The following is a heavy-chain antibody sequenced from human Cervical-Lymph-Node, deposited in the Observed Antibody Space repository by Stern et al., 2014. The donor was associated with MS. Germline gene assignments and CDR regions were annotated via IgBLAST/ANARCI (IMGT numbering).Heavy chain of an antibody. D-gene: IGHD2-2*01. CDR3: ARHQEYQLVGGNFSYGMDV. CDR1: GFTFSDLY. CDR2: ISSRGTII. Sequence: VQLVESGGGLVKPGGSLRLSCAASGFTFSDLYMSWIRQAPGKGLEHVSFISSRGTIIFYADSVKGRFTVSRDNTKNSLFLQMNSLRAEDTAVYYCARHQEYQLVGGNFSYGMDVWGQGTTVTVS. V-gene: IGHV3-11*01. J-gene: IGHJ6*02.